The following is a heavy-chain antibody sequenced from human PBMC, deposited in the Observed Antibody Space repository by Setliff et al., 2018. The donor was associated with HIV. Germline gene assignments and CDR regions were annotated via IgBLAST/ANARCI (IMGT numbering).Heavy chain of an antibody. J-gene: IGHJ2*01. CDR3: ARRPNGYSSSGYVYWHFDL. Sequence: GGSLTLSCVASGFSFSNYGMHWVRQAPGKGPECVAVISGDGSAKYYGDAMKGRSTFSRDTSKDTLYLDLNSLRSEDTAVYYCARRPNGYSSSGYVYWHFDLWGRGTLVTVSS. V-gene: IGHV3-30*19. CDR2: ISGDGSAK. CDR1: GFSFSNYG. D-gene: IGHD3-22*01.